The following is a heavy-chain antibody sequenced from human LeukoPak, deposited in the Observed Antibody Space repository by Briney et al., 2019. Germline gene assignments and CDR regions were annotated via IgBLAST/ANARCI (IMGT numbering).Heavy chain of an antibody. J-gene: IGHJ4*02. V-gene: IGHV4-59*12. CDR1: GGSINNYY. Sequence: ETLSLTCTVSGGSINNYYWTWIRQPPGKGLEWIGYVYHSGSTNYNPSLKSRVTISVDTSKNQFSLKLNSVTAADTAVYYCARIGIAATGGKRRGSVAPYYFDYWGQGTLVTVSS. CDR2: VYHSGST. CDR3: ARIGIAATGGKRRGSVAPYYFDY. D-gene: IGHD6-13*01.